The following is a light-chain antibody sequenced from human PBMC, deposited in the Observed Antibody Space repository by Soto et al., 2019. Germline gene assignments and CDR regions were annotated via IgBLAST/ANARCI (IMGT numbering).Light chain of an antibody. Sequence: DLPMTQSPSSLSASVGDRVTITCQASQDISNYLNWYQQKPGKAPKLLIYDASNLETGVPSRFSGGGSGTDFTFTISSLQPEDIATYYCQQSHNLPRTFGPGTKVDIK. CDR2: DAS. J-gene: IGKJ3*01. CDR3: QQSHNLPRT. CDR1: QDISNY. V-gene: IGKV1-33*01.